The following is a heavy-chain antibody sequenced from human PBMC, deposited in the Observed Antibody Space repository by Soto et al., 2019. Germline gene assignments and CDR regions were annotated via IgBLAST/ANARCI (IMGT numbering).Heavy chain of an antibody. CDR1: GGSISSSNW. Sequence: CAVSGGSISSSNWWSWVRQPPGKGLEWIGEIYHSGSTNYNPSLKSRVTISVDKSKNQFSLKLSSVTAADTAVYYCARRASSSWYNWFDPWGQGTLVTVSS. J-gene: IGHJ5*02. D-gene: IGHD6-13*01. CDR3: ARRASSSWYNWFDP. CDR2: IYHSGST. V-gene: IGHV4-4*02.